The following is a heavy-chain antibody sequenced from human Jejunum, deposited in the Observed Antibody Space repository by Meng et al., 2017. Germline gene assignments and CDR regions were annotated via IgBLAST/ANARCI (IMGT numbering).Heavy chain of an antibody. V-gene: IGHV3-74*03. D-gene: IGHD6-13*01. CDR2: IKSDGTI. CDR1: GYTFSSSW. Sequence: EVELVDAGGDLVQPGGSLRLSCAASGYTFSSSWMYWVRQAPGKGLVWVSRIKSDGTITYADSVKGRFTMSRDNAKNTVFLQMNSLRADDTAMYYCAKSGYSTSRFDPWGQGTLVTVFS. CDR3: AKSGYSTSRFDP. J-gene: IGHJ5*02.